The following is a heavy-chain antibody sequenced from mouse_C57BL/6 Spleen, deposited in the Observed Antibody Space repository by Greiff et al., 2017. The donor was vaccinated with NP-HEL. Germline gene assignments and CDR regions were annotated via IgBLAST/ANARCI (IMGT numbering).Heavy chain of an antibody. J-gene: IGHJ3*01. CDR1: GFTFSDYG. Sequence: DVKLVESGGGLVKPGGSLKLSCAASGFTFSDYGMHWVRQAPEKGLEWVAYISSGSSTIYYADTVKGRFTISRDNAKNTLFLQMTSLRSEDTAMYYCARGDGNYYAWFAYWGQGTLVTVSA. CDR2: ISSGSSTI. V-gene: IGHV5-17*01. D-gene: IGHD2-1*01. CDR3: ARGDGNYYAWFAY.